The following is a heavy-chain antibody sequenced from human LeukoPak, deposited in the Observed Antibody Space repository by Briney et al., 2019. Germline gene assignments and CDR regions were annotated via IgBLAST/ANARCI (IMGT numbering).Heavy chain of an antibody. D-gene: IGHD6-19*01. Sequence: PGGSLRLSCAASGFTFNHYAMSWVRQAPRKGLEWVSFISGNGDSTYYADSVKGRFTISRDNSKNMVHLQMNSLTGEDTALYYCVRRGDASSGWGDHDFWGQGALVTVSS. CDR3: VRRGDASSGWGDHDF. J-gene: IGHJ4*02. CDR2: ISGNGDST. V-gene: IGHV3-23*01. CDR1: GFTFNHYA.